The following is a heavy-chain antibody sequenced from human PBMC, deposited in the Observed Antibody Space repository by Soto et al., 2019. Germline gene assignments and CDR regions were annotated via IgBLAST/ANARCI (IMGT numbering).Heavy chain of an antibody. Sequence: ASVKVSCKASGYTFTSYGISWVRQAPGQGLEWMGWISAYNGNTNYAQKLQGRVTMTTDTSTSTVYMELSSLRSEDTAVCYCARGLSPGGGAFDYWGQGTLVTVSS. CDR1: GYTFTSYG. D-gene: IGHD3-16*01. V-gene: IGHV1-18*01. CDR3: ARGLSPGGGAFDY. J-gene: IGHJ4*02. CDR2: ISAYNGNT.